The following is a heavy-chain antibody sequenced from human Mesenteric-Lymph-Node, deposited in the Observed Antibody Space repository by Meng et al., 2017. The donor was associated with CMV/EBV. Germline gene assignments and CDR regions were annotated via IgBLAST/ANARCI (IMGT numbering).Heavy chain of an antibody. CDR2: IYYTGST. CDR1: GSITSHDYY. CDR3: ARDMQGSYGSLNWFDP. J-gene: IGHJ5*02. D-gene: IGHD5-18*01. Sequence: GSITSHDYYWSWIRQTPGKGLEWIGYIYYTGSTYYNPSLKSRVTISRDTSKNQFSLKLTSVTAADTAVYYCARDMQGSYGSLNWFDPWGQGTLVTVSS. V-gene: IGHV4-30-4*08.